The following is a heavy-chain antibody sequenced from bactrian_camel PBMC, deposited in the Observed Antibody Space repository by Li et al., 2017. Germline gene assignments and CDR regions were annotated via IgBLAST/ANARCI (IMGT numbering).Heavy chain of an antibody. Sequence: DVQLVESGGGSAHAGGSLKLSCVASGFASATFGHPCMAWFRQAPGKEREGVAATVTAGGSIDYADSVKGRFTISQDNAKNTLSLVMDHLKPEDSGTYYCAASGYCWGTTWANPSRSFTYFGQGTQVTVS. D-gene: IGHD5*01. CDR2: TVTAGGSI. V-gene: IGHV3S32*01. J-gene: IGHJ4*01. CDR1: GFASATFG.